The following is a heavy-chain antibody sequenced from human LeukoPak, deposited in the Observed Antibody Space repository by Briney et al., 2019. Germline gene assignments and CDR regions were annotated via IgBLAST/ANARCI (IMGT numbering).Heavy chain of an antibody. CDR2: ISYDGSNK. CDR1: GFTFSSYA. V-gene: IGHV3-30-3*01. CDR3: AREEIFRVAVAGNWVDY. D-gene: IGHD6-19*01. Sequence: PGRSLRLSCAASGFTFSSYAMHWVRQAPGKGLEWVAVISYDGSNKYYADSVKGRFTISRDNSKNTLYLQMNSLRAEDTAVYYCAREEIFRVAVAGNWVDYWGQGTLVTVSS. J-gene: IGHJ4*02.